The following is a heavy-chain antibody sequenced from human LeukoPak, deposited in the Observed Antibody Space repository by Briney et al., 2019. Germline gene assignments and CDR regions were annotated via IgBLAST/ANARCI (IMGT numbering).Heavy chain of an antibody. Sequence: GGSLRPSCAASGFTFGGFAMSWVRRTPGKGLEWVSGISGSGDNTLYAASVKGRFTVSRDNSKNTLYLEMNSLRAEDTAIYYCAKMEGHPVPKYYMDVWGQGTTVTVSS. V-gene: IGHV3-23*01. CDR1: GFTFGGFA. D-gene: IGHD2/OR15-2a*01. J-gene: IGHJ6*01. CDR3: AKMEGHPVPKYYMDV. CDR2: ISGSGDNT.